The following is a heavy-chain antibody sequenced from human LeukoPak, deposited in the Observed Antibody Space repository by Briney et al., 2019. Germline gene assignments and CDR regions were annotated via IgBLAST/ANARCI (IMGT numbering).Heavy chain of an antibody. CDR2: IYYSGST. J-gene: IGHJ4*02. CDR1: GGSISSSSYY. CDR3: ARRGNWNDDFDY. Sequence: SETLSLTCTVSGGSISSSSYYWGWIRQPPGKGLEWIGSIYYSGSTYYNPSLKSRVTISVDTSKNQFSLKLSSVTAADTAVYYCARRGNWNDDFDYWGQGTLVTFSS. V-gene: IGHV4-39*01. D-gene: IGHD1-1*01.